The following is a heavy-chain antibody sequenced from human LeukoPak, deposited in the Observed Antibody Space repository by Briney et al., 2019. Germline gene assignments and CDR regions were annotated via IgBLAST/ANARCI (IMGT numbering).Heavy chain of an antibody. Sequence: GESLKISCKGSGYTFTTYWIGWVRQVPGKGLEWMGIIYPGDSATRYSPSFEGQVTISTHKSISTAYLQWSSLKASDSAMHYCARHGLGCSWFGFDYWGQGTLVTVSS. CDR2: IYPGDSAT. CDR1: GYTFTTYW. V-gene: IGHV5-51*01. CDR3: ARHGLGCSWFGFDY. J-gene: IGHJ4*02. D-gene: IGHD6-13*01.